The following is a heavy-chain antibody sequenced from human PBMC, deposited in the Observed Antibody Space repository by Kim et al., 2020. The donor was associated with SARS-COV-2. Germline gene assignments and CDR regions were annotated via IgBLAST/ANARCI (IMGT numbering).Heavy chain of an antibody. V-gene: IGHV3-9*01. D-gene: IGHD3-10*01. CDR3: AKVGRVRGVIFYFDY. Sequence: GGSLRLSCAASGFTFDDYAMHWVRQAPGKGLEWVSGISWNSGSIGYADSVKGRFTISRDNAKNSLYLQMNSLRAEDTALYYCAKVGRVRGVIFYFDYWGQGTLVTVSS. J-gene: IGHJ4*02. CDR2: ISWNSGSI. CDR1: GFTFDDYA.